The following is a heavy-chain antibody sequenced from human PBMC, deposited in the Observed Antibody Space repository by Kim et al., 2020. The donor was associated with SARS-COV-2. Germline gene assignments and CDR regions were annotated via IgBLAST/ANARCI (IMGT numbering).Heavy chain of an antibody. V-gene: IGHV3-23*01. CDR2: ISGSGGST. CDR3: AKGGVGATFNWFDP. J-gene: IGHJ5*02. CDR1: GFTFSSYA. D-gene: IGHD1-26*01. Sequence: GGSLRLSCAASGFTFSSYAMRWVRQAPGKGLEWVSAISGSGGSTYYADSVKGRFTISRDNSKNTLYLQMNSLRAEDTAVYYCAKGGVGATFNWFDPWGQGTLVTVSS.